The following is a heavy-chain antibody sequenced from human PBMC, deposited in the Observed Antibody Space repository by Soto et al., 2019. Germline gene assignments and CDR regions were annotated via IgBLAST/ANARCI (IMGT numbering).Heavy chain of an antibody. J-gene: IGHJ4*02. CDR3: ARGKYSSRALDY. D-gene: IGHD6-6*01. CDR1: GFTFSSYS. V-gene: IGHV3-21*01. Sequence: SLRLSCAASGFTFSSYSMNWVRQAPGKGLEWVSSISSSSSYIYYADSVKGRFTISRDNAKNSLYLQMNSLRAEDTAVYYCARGKYSSRALDYWGQGTLVTVSS. CDR2: ISSSSSYI.